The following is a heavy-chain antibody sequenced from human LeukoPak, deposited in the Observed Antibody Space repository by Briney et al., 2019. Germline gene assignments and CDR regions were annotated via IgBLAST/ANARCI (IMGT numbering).Heavy chain of an antibody. Sequence: GGSLRLSCVASGFSFSSYGMHWVRQAPGKGLGWVAVIWYDGSNKYYADSVKGRFTISRDNSKNTLYLQMNSLRAEDTAVYYCAKDVGSYCGGDCYSGFDYWGQGTLVTVSS. CDR2: IWYDGSNK. CDR1: GFSFSSYG. CDR3: AKDVGSYCGGDCYSGFDY. D-gene: IGHD2-21*02. V-gene: IGHV3-33*06. J-gene: IGHJ4*02.